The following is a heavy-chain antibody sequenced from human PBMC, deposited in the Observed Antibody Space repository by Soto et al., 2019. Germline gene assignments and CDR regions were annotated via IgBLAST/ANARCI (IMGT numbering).Heavy chain of an antibody. CDR2: IYYSGST. D-gene: IGHD5-12*01. J-gene: IGHJ3*02. CDR3: ARARLRAVYAFDI. Sequence: TXSPACNFSGGSVSSGAYYWTWIRQLPGKGLEWIGYIYYSGSTYYSPSLSSRLSISLDTSKNQFSLRLSSVTAADTAMYYCARARLRAVYAFDIWGQGTMVTV. V-gene: IGHV4-31*03. CDR1: GGSVSSGAYY.